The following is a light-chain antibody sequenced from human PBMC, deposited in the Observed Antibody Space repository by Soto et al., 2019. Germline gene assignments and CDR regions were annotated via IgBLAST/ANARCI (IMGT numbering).Light chain of an antibody. J-gene: IGKJ2*01. CDR1: QGISSY. V-gene: IGKV1-8*01. CDR3: QQYYSYPRT. CDR2: AAS. Sequence: AIRMTQSPSSLSASTGDRVTITCRASQGISSYLAWYQQKPGKAPKLLIYAASTLQSGVPSRFSGSGSVADFTLTISCLQSEEFATYYCQQYYSYPRTFGQGTKLEIK.